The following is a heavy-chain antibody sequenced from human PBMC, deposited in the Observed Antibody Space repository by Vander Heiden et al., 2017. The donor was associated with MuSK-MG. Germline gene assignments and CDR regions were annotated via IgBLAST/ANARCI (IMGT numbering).Heavy chain of an antibody. J-gene: IGHJ6*02. D-gene: IGHD2-2*01. CDR2: IYYDGSTK. CDR1: TFNSYG. V-gene: IGHV3-30*03. Sequence: TFNSYGMHWVRQAPGKGLEWVALIYYDGSTKHYADSVKGRFTISRDNSESTLYLQMNSLRVEDKAVYYCARAKIYYSASWYGMDVWGQGTTVPVSS. CDR3: ARAKIYYSASWYGMDV.